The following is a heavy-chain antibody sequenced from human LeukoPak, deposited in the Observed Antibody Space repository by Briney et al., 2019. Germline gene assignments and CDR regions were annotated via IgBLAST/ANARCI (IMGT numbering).Heavy chain of an antibody. D-gene: IGHD2-15*01. CDR3: ARDRSCTGGSCYMDV. Sequence: GGSLRLSCAASGFTFSTYAMSWVRQAPGKGLEWLSGISGSGDNTNYADSVKGRFTISRDNSKNTLSLQMSSLRVEDTAVYYCARDRSCTGGSCYMDVWGRGTTVTVSS. J-gene: IGHJ6*03. V-gene: IGHV3-23*01. CDR1: GFTFSTYA. CDR2: ISGSGDNT.